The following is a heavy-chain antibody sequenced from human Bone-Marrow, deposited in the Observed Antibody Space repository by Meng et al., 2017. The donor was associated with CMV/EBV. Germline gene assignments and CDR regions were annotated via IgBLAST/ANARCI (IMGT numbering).Heavy chain of an antibody. Sequence: ASVKVSCKASGYTFTSYYMHWVRQAPGQGLEWMGWISAYNGNTNYAQKLQGRVTMTTDTSTSTAYMELRSLRSDDTAVYYCARVPFFWSGYFPKPNFDYWGQGTLVTVSS. CDR3: ARVPFFWSGYFPKPNFDY. CDR2: ISAYNGNT. D-gene: IGHD3-3*01. CDR1: GYTFTSYY. V-gene: IGHV1-18*04. J-gene: IGHJ4*02.